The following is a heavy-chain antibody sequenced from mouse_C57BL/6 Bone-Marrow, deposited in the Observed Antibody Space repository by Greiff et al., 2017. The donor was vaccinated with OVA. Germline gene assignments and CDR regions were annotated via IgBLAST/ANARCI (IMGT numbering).Heavy chain of an antibody. Sequence: VQLQQSGTVLARPGASVKMSCKTSGYTFTSYWMHWVKQRPGQGLAWIGAIYPGNSDTSSNQKFKGKAKLNAVKSASTAYMELSSLTNEDSAVYYCTRGGYYGRVWGTGTTVTVSS. CDR2: IYPGNSDT. D-gene: IGHD1-1*01. V-gene: IGHV1-5*01. CDR3: TRGGYYGRV. J-gene: IGHJ1*03. CDR1: GYTFTSYW.